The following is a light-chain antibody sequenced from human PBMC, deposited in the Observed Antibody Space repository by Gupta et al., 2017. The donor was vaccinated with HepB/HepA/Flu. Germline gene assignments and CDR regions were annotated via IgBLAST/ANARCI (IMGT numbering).Light chain of an antibody. CDR3: STWDDGLDGPV. CDR1: NSNIGRNT. V-gene: IGLV1-44*01. CDR2: GNN. J-gene: IGLJ2*01. Sequence: VLTQPPSASGTPGQTVTVSCSGSNSNIGRNTVNWYQKLPGTAPKLLIFGNNRRPSGVSDRFSGSKSATSASLAVSGLQSEDEADYYCSTWDDGLDGPVFGGGTKLTVL.